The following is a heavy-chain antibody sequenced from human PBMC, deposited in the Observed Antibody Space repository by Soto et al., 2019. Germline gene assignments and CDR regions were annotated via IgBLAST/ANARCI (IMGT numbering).Heavy chain of an antibody. CDR3: ARHGTYYDILTGYYNQGYYFDY. V-gene: IGHV5-51*01. J-gene: IGHJ4*02. CDR1: GYSFTSYW. D-gene: IGHD3-9*01. CDR2: IYPGDSDT. Sequence: GESLKISCKGSGYSFTSYWIGWVRQMPGKGLEWMGIIYPGDSDTRYSPSFQGQVTISADKSISTAYLQWSSLKASDTAMYYCARHGTYYDILTGYYNQGYYFDYWGQGTLVTVSS.